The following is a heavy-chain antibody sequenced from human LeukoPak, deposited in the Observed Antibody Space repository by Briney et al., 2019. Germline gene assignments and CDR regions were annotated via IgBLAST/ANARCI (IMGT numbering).Heavy chain of an antibody. CDR2: IKQDGSEK. V-gene: IGHV3-7*01. J-gene: IGHJ6*03. Sequence: GGSLRLSCAASGFTFSSYWMSWVRQAPGKGLEWVANIKQDGSEKYYVDSVKGRFTISRDNAKNSLYLQMNSLRAEDTAVYYCARASGSSSWYKGYYYYYMDVWGKGTTVTVSS. CDR3: ARASGSSSWYKGYYYYYMDV. CDR1: GFTFSSYW. D-gene: IGHD6-13*01.